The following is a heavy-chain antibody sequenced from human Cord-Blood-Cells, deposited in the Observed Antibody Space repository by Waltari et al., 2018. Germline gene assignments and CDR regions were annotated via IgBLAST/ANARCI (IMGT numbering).Heavy chain of an antibody. J-gene: IGHJ5*02. Sequence: QVQLVQSGAEVKKPGSSVKVSCKASGGTFSSYAISWVRQALGQGLEWMGGISPSFGKANYAQKFQGRVTITGDESTITAYMELSSLRSEDTAVYSCARSPGYSSSWNWFDPWGQGTLVTVSS. CDR1: GGTFSSYA. V-gene: IGHV1-69*01. CDR3: ARSPGYSSSWNWFDP. CDR2: ISPSFGKA. D-gene: IGHD6-13*01.